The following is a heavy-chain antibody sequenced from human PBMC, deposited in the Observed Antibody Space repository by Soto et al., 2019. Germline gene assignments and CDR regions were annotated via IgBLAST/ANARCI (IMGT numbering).Heavy chain of an antibody. CDR2: IKHGGSS. CDR1: AGSFSHYY. CDR3: ARGGSSDWQVSLDI. V-gene: IGHV4-34*01. Sequence: QVQQQPWGAGLLKPSETLSLTCTVYAGSFSHYYWNCIRQSPGKGLEWIGKIKHGGSSSYNPSLRSRVSISVDMSKNQFSLTLSSVTAADTAVYSRARGGSSDWQVSLDIWGQGTMVPVSS. J-gene: IGHJ3*02. D-gene: IGHD6-19*01.